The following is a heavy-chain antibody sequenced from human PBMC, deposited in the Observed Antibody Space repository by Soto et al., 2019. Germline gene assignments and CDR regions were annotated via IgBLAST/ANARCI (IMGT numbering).Heavy chain of an antibody. CDR2: IGGNGAST. CDR3: TGATYSDY. V-gene: IGHV3-23*01. Sequence: EVRLFESGGGLVQPGGSLRLSCEASGFPFNSYAMSWVRQAPGKGLEWVSHIGGNGASTYYADSVKGRFTISRDNSKNTVSLQLDNLRADDTAGYYCTGATYSDYWGQGTMVTVSA. J-gene: IGHJ4*02. CDR1: GFPFNSYA.